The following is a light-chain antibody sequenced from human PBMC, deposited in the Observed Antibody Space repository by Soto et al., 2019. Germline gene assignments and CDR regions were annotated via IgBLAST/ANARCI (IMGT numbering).Light chain of an antibody. CDR1: QSISDT. Sequence: RGITQTPTTLSVSPGGRATLSCRASQSISDTLAWYQQKPGQAPRLLIYGASARATGFPARFSGSGSGTDFTLTISSLQSEDFAVYYCQQYNNWPWTFGQGTKV. V-gene: IGKV3-15*01. J-gene: IGKJ1*01. CDR2: GAS. CDR3: QQYNNWPWT.